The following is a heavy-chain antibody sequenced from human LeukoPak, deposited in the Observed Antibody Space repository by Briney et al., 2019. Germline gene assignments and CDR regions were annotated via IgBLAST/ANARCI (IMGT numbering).Heavy chain of an antibody. J-gene: IGHJ4*02. D-gene: IGHD6-13*01. CDR3: AREKYSGNPNYFDY. V-gene: IGHV3-66*01. CDR1: GFTVSGNY. CDR2: IYSGGST. Sequence: GGSLRLSCAASGFTVSGNYMSWVRQAPGKGLEWVSVIYSGGSTHYADSVKGRFTISRDNSKNTLYLQMNSLRAEDTAVYYCAREKYSGNPNYFDYWGQGTLVTVSS.